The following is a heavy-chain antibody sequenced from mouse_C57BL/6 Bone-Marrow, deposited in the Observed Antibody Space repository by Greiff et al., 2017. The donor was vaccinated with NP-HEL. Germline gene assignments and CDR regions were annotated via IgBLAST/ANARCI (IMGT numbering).Heavy chain of an antibody. CDR2: IDPANGNT. CDR1: GFNIKNTY. D-gene: IGHD1-1*01. J-gene: IGHJ1*03. V-gene: IGHV14-3*01. Sequence: EVKLMESVAELVRPGASVKLSCTASGFNIKNTYMHWVKQRPEQGLEWIGRIDPANGNTKYAPKFPGKATITADTSSNTAYLQLSSLASEDTAIYYCACYYGSPWYFDVWGTGTTVTVSS. CDR3: ACYYGSPWYFDV.